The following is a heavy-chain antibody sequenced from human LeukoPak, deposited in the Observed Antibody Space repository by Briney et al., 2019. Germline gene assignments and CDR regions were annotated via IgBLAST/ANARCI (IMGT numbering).Heavy chain of an antibody. J-gene: IGHJ4*02. CDR2: IKEDGSQK. D-gene: IGHD6-6*01. Sequence: PGGSLGLSCAASGFTFSSYWMTWVRQAPGKGPEWVANIKEDGSQKYYVDSVRGRFTTSRDNAKNSLFLQMNSLRAEDTAVYYCARRGGSSSRRSPVDYWGQGTLVTVSS. V-gene: IGHV3-7*01. CDR3: ARRGGSSSRRSPVDY. CDR1: GFTFSSYW.